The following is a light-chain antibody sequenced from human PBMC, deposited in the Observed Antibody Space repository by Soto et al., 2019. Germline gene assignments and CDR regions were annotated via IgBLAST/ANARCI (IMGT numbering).Light chain of an antibody. V-gene: IGKV1-33*01. CDR3: QQYENLPV. CDR2: DAS. CDR1: QDIRTY. Sequence: DIRMTQSPSSLSASVVYRVTLTCQVSQDIRTYVNWYQQKPGKAPKLLIYDASILETGVPSRFSGSGSGTDFTFTISSLQPEDIATYYCQQYENLPVFGQGTRLEIK. J-gene: IGKJ5*01.